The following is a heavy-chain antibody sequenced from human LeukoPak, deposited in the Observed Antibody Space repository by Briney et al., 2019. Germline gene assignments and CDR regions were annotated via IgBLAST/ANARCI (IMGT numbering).Heavy chain of an antibody. Sequence: GGSLRLSCAASGFTFSSYWMSWVRQAPGKGLEWVANIKQDGSEKYYVDSVKGRFTISRDNAKNSLYLQMNSLRAEDTAVYYCARDQPWYSSGWSPSSNWGQGTLVTVSS. CDR2: IKQDGSEK. V-gene: IGHV3-7*01. J-gene: IGHJ4*02. CDR1: GFTFSSYW. D-gene: IGHD6-19*01. CDR3: ARDQPWYSSGWSPSSN.